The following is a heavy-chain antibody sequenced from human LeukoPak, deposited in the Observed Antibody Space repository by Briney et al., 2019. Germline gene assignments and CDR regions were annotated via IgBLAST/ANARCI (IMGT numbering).Heavy chain of an antibody. CDR3: ARDPDSSGYLSYYFDY. Sequence: GGSLRLSGAASGFTFSTYGMSWVRQAPGKGLEGVSAISGSGGETHYVDSVKGRFAISRDNSRNTLYLQMTSLRAEDTAVYYCARDPDSSGYLSYYFDYWGQGTLVTVSS. V-gene: IGHV3-23*01. D-gene: IGHD3-22*01. CDR2: ISGSGGET. CDR1: GFTFSTYG. J-gene: IGHJ4*02.